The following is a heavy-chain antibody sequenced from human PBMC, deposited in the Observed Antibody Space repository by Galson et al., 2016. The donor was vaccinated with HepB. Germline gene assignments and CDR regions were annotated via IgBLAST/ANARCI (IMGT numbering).Heavy chain of an antibody. CDR3: AKGGSYYPV. CDR2: ISADASRR. D-gene: IGHD1-26*01. CDR1: EFTFTSYA. J-gene: IGHJ4*02. V-gene: IGHV3-23*01. Sequence: SLRLSCAGSEFTFTSYAMNWVRQAPGKGLEWVSTISADASRRYYATSVKGRFTLSRDKSKNTLFLQMNSLGVEDTAIYYCAKGGSYYPVWGQGTLVTVSS.